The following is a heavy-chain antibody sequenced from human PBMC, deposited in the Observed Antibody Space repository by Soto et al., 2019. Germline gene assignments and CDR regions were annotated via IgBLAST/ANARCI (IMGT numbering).Heavy chain of an antibody. V-gene: IGHV4-59*01. J-gene: IGHJ5*02. CDR3: ARSSVRYFDWLLRMNHWFDT. Sequence: QVQLQESGPGLVKPSETLSLTCTVPGGSISSYYWSWIRQPPGKGLEWYGDIYYSGSTNYNPTLKSRVTISVDTSKNQFSLKLSSVTASDTAVYYCARSSVRYFDWLLRMNHWFDTWGQGTMVTVSS. CDR1: GGSISSYY. CDR2: IYYSGST. D-gene: IGHD3-9*01.